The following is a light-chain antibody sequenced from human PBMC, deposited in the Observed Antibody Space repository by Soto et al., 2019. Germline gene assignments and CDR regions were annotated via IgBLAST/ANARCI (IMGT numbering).Light chain of an antibody. J-gene: IGKJ1*01. CDR1: QSLLYSDGYNY. CDR3: LQGTYWPPWT. Sequence: DVVMTQSPLSLPVTPGEPASISCRSSQSLLYSDGYNYLDWYLQKPGQSPQLLIYLGSNRASGVPDRFSGSGSGTDFTLKISRVEAEDVGTYYCLQGTYWPPWTFGQGTKVEIK. CDR2: LGS. V-gene: IGKV2-28*01.